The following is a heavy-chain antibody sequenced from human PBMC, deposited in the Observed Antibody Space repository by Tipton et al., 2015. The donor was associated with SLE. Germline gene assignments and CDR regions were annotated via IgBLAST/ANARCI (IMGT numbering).Heavy chain of an antibody. J-gene: IGHJ4*02. D-gene: IGHD3-10*01. CDR2: IKQDGSEK. V-gene: IGHV3-7*01. CDR3: AREGGGRPKGVGPFDY. CDR1: GFTFSSYE. Sequence: SLRLSCAASGFTFSSYEMNWVRQAPGKGLEWVANIKQDGSEKYYVDSVKGRFTISRDNAKNSLYLQMNSLRAEDTAVYYCAREGGGRPKGVGPFDYWGQGTLVTVSS.